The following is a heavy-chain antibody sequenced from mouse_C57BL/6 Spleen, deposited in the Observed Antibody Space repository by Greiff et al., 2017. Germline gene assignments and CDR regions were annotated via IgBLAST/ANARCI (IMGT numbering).Heavy chain of an antibody. CDR3: ARRGVTAFAY. V-gene: IGHV1-18*01. J-gene: IGHJ3*01. D-gene: IGHD2-3*01. Sequence: EVQLQESGPELVKPGASVKIPCKASGYTFTDYNMDWVKQSHGKSLEWIGDINPNNGGTIYNQKFKGKATLTVDKSSSTAYMELRSLTSEDTAVYYCARRGVTAFAYWGQGTLVTVSA. CDR2: INPNNGGT. CDR1: GYTFTDYN.